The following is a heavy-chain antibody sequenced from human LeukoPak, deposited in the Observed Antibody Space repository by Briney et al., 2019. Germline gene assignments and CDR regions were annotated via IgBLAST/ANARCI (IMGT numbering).Heavy chain of an antibody. V-gene: IGHV3-21*01. CDR3: ARDSSGRRQDY. Sequence: SGGSLRLSCAASGFTFSSYSMNWVRQAPGKGLEWVSSISSSSSYIYYADSVKGRFTISRDNAKNSLYLQVNSLRAEDTAVYYCARDSSGRRQDYRGQGTLVTVSS. J-gene: IGHJ4*02. CDR1: GFTFSSYS. CDR2: ISSSSSYI.